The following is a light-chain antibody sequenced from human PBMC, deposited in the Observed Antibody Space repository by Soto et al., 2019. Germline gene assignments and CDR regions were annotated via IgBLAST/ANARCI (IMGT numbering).Light chain of an antibody. CDR2: AAS. Sequence: DIQMTQSPSSLSASVGDRVTITCRASQGISTYLAWYQQRPGKVPKLLIFAASTLQPGVPSRFSGSGSGTDFTLTIATLQPEDVATYYCQKYNSAPLTFGPGTKVDIK. V-gene: IGKV1-27*01. J-gene: IGKJ3*01. CDR3: QKYNSAPLT. CDR1: QGISTY.